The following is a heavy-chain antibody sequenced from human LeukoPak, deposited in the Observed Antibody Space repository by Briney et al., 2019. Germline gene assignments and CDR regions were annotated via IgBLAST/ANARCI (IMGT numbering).Heavy chain of an antibody. J-gene: IGHJ4*02. D-gene: IGHD5-18*01. V-gene: IGHV3-7*03. CDR3: ARGGTRGYSPVDY. Sequence: GGSLRLSCAPSGFTFSRHGMHWVRQAPGKGLEWVANIKQDGSERNYVDSVKGRSTISRDNAKNSLFLQMNSLRVEDTAVYYCARGGTRGYSPVDYWGQGILVTVSS. CDR2: IKQDGSER. CDR1: GFTFSRHG.